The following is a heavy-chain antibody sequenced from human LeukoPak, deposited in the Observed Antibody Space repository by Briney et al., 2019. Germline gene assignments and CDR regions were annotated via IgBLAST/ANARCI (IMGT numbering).Heavy chain of an antibody. J-gene: IGHJ6*03. Sequence: GGSLRLSCAASRFTFSNYWMHWVRQAPGKGLVWVSRNTDGSSTNYADSVKGRFTISRDNAKNTVYLQMNSLRAEDTAVYYCANGAFRLYYIDVWGKGTTVTVSS. CDR2: NTDGSST. D-gene: IGHD3-16*01. V-gene: IGHV3-74*01. CDR3: ANGAFRLYYIDV. CDR1: RFTFSNYW.